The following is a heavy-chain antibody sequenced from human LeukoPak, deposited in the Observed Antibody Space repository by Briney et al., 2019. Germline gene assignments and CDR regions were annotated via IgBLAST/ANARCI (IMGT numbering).Heavy chain of an antibody. J-gene: IGHJ3*02. CDR1: GGSISSYY. CDR2: INHSGST. CDR3: ARDLIRYNWNDRIDAFDI. D-gene: IGHD1-1*01. V-gene: IGHV4-34*01. Sequence: SETLSLTCTVSGGSISSYYWSWIRQPAGKGLEWIGEINHSGSTNYNPSLKSRVTISVDTSKNQFSLKLSSVTAADTAVYYCARDLIRYNWNDRIDAFDIWGQGTMVTVSS.